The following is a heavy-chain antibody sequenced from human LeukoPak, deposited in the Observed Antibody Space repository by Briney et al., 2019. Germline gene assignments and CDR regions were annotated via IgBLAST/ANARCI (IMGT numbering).Heavy chain of an antibody. CDR3: ARDPSYYDFWSGYYRMDAFDI. Sequence: PSETLSLTCTVSGGSISSYYWSWIRQPPGKGLEWIGYIDYIGSTNYNPSLKSRVTISVDTSKNQFSLKLSSVTAADTAVYYCARDPSYYDFWSGYYRMDAFDIWGQGTMVTVSS. V-gene: IGHV4-59*01. CDR1: GGSISSYY. D-gene: IGHD3-3*01. CDR2: IDYIGST. J-gene: IGHJ3*02.